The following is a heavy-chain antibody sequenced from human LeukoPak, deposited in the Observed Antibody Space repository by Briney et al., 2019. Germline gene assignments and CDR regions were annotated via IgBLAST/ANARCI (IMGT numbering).Heavy chain of an antibody. D-gene: IGHD4-17*01. CDR3: ARAGTTGSVDF. Sequence: GGSLRLSCAVSGFTFSIYWMSWVRQAPGKGLEWVANINQDGSAKYYADSVKGRFTIPRDNAKNSLFLQMNSLRAEDTAVYYCARAGTTGSVDFWGQGTLVTVSS. V-gene: IGHV3-7*01. CDR1: GFTFSIYW. CDR2: INQDGSAK. J-gene: IGHJ4*02.